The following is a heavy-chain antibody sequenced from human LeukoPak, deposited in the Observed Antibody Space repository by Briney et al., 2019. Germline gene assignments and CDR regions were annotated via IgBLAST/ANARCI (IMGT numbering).Heavy chain of an antibody. D-gene: IGHD2-2*01. J-gene: IGHJ5*02. Sequence: GGSLRLSCAASGFSFSSYCMFWVRQAPGKGLEYVSGINSNGGSTFYANSVKGRSTISRDNSKNTLYLQMGSLRAEDMAVYYCARGTSSSCYVNWFDPWGQGTLVTVSS. CDR3: ARGTSSSCYVNWFDP. CDR2: INSNGGST. V-gene: IGHV3-64*01. CDR1: GFSFSSYC.